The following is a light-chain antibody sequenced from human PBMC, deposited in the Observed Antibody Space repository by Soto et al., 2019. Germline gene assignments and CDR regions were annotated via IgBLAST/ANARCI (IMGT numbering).Light chain of an antibody. CDR2: ATS. J-gene: IGKJ2*02. CDR1: QSINTY. Sequence: DIQMTQSPSSLSASVGDSVTITCRASQSINTYLNWYRQKPGTAPKLLIYATSILQSGVPSRLSATGSGTDFTLTISSLQREDFATYYCQQSYTAPRTFGQGTKLEIK. CDR3: QQSYTAPRT. V-gene: IGKV1-39*01.